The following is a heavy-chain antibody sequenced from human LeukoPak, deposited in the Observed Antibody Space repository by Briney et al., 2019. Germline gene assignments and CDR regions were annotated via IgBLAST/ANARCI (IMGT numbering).Heavy chain of an antibody. CDR1: GFTFSTYS. J-gene: IGHJ5*02. D-gene: IGHD3-10*01. V-gene: IGHV3-48*01. Sequence: PGGSLRLSCAASGFTFSTYSMNWVRQAPGKGLEWVSYISSSSSTIYYADSVKGRFTILRDNAKNSLYLQMNSLRAEDTAVYYCASLYGSRPKWFDPWGQGTLVTVSS. CDR3: ASLYGSRPKWFDP. CDR2: ISSSSSTI.